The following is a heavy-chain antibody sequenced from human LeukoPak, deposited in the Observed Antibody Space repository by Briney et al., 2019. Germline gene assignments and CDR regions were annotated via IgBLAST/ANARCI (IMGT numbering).Heavy chain of an antibody. Sequence: GGSLRLSCAASGFTFSSYAMSWVRQAPGKGLEWVSSISNSGGTTYYADSVKGRFTISGDNSKNTLYLQMNSLRAEDTAVYYCGTLWFGESGVDYWGQGTLVTVSS. J-gene: IGHJ4*02. CDR1: GFTFSSYA. CDR3: GTLWFGESGVDY. CDR2: ISNSGGTT. V-gene: IGHV3-23*01. D-gene: IGHD3-10*01.